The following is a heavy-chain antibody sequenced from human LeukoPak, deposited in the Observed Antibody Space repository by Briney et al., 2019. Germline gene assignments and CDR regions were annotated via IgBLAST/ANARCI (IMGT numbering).Heavy chain of an antibody. CDR2: INPNSGGT. Sequence: ASVKVSCKASGYTFTSYDINWVRQAPGQGLEWMGWINPNSGGTNYAQKFQGRVTMTRDTSVSTAYMELSRLRSDDTAVYYCARGGVTPGNSRLPYYWGQGTLITVSS. CDR1: GYTFTSYD. V-gene: IGHV1-2*02. J-gene: IGHJ4*02. CDR3: ARGGVTPGNSRLPYY. D-gene: IGHD4-23*01.